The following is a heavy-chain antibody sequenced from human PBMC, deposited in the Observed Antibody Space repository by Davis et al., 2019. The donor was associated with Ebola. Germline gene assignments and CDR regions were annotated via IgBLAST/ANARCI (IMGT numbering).Heavy chain of an antibody. V-gene: IGHV1-46*01. CDR3: ARVGSSTDDY. J-gene: IGHJ4*02. CDR1: GGTFSSYA. D-gene: IGHD6-6*01. CDR2: INPSGGST. Sequence: ASVKVSCKASGGTFSSYAISWVRQAPGQGLEWMGIINPSGGSTSYAQKFQGRVTMTRDTSTSTVYMELSSLRSEDTAVYYCARVGSSTDDYWGQGTLVTVSS.